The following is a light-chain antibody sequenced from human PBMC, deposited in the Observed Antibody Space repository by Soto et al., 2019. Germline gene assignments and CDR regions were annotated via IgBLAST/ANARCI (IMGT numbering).Light chain of an antibody. Sequence: EIVLTQSPASLSLSPGERATLSCRASQSVSRYLAWYQQKPGQAPRLLIYDASTRATGIPPRFSGSGSGTDFTLTISSLEPEDFAVYYCQQRYNWPPAFGQGTRLEIK. V-gene: IGKV3-11*01. CDR1: QSVSRY. J-gene: IGKJ5*01. CDR2: DAS. CDR3: QQRYNWPPA.